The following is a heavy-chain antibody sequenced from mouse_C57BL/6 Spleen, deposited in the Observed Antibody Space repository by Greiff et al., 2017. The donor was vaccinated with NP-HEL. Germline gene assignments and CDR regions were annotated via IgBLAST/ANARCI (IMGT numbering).Heavy chain of an antibody. J-gene: IGHJ2*01. D-gene: IGHD2-2*01. CDR1: GFNIKDDY. Sequence: EVQLQQSGAELVRPGASVKLSCTASGFNIKDDYMHWVKQRPEQGLEWIGWIDPENGDTAYASKFQGKATITADTSSNTAYLQLSSLTSEDTAVYYCTYGYYFDDWGQGTTLTVSS. CDR2: IDPENGDT. V-gene: IGHV14-4*01. CDR3: TYGYYFDD.